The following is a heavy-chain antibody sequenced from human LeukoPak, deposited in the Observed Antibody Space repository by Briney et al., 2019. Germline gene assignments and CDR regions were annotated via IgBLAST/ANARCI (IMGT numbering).Heavy chain of an antibody. Sequence: PSETLSLTCTVSVVSLSVSTSFWGWIRQPPGKGLEWFGSIFESGSTYYNPSLKSRVTIAVDTSRNQFSLRLTSVTPTDTAVYYSARTGFVGTTDHDAFDIWGQGTLVTVSS. J-gene: IGHJ3*02. CDR3: ARTGFVGTTDHDAFDI. CDR2: IFESGST. D-gene: IGHD1-26*01. CDR1: VVSLSVSTSF. V-gene: IGHV4-39*01.